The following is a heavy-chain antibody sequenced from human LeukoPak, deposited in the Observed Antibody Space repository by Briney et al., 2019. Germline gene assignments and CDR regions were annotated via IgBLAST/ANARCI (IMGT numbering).Heavy chain of an antibody. CDR3: ARGTYYYYYMDV. Sequence: SQTLSLTCTVSGGSISSGSYYWSWIRQPAGKGLEWIGRIYTSGSTNYNPSLKSRVTISVDTSKNQFSLKLSSVTAADTAVYYCARGTYYYYYMDVWGKGTTVTISS. CDR2: IYTSGST. V-gene: IGHV4-61*02. J-gene: IGHJ6*03. CDR1: GGSISSGSYY.